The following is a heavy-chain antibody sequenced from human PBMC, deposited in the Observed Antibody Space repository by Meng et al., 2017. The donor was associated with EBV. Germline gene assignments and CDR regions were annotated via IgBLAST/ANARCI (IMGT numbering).Heavy chain of an antibody. J-gene: IGHJ5*02. CDR2: MNPNSGNT. V-gene: IGHV1-8*01. D-gene: IGHD3-3*01. CDR3: ARGVGTIFGVVIKNWFDP. Sequence: QVRLVQSVAEVKKPGTSVKVSCKASGYTFTSYDINWVRQATGQGLEWMGWMNPNSGNTGYAQKFQGRVTMTRNTSISTAYMELSSLRSEDTAVYYCARGVGTIFGVVIKNWFDPWGQGTLVTASS. CDR1: GYTFTSYD.